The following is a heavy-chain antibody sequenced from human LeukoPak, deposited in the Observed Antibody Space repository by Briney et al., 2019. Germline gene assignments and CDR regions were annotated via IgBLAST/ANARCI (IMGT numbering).Heavy chain of an antibody. J-gene: IGHJ4*02. CDR1: GYTFTSYG. CDR3: ARDRDYYGSGTNFDY. V-gene: IGHV1-18*01. D-gene: IGHD3-10*01. CDR2: ISAYNGNT. Sequence: ASVKVPCKASGYTFTSYGISWVRQAPGQGLEWMGWISAYNGNTNYAQKLQGRVTMTTDTSTSTAYMELRSLRSDDTAVYYCARDRDYYGSGTNFDYWGQGTLVTVSS.